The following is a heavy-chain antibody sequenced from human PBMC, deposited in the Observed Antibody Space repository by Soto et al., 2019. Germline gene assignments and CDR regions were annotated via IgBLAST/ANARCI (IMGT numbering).Heavy chain of an antibody. CDR3: ARDFMYYDFWSGNIFPNWFDP. J-gene: IGHJ5*02. D-gene: IGHD3-3*01. V-gene: IGHV3-33*01. Sequence: GGSLRLSCAASGFTFSSYGMHWVRQAPGKGLEWVAVIWYDGSNKYYADSVKGRFTISRDNSKNTLYLQMNSLRAEDTAVYYCARDFMYYDFWSGNIFPNWFDPWGQGTLVTVSS. CDR2: IWYDGSNK. CDR1: GFTFSSYG.